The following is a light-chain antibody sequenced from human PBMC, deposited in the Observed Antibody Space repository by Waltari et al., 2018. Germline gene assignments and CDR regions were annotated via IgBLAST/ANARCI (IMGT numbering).Light chain of an antibody. CDR3: YSYAGSGTWV. Sequence: QSALTQPAPAPQPPGQPITISPTGTSSDVGTYNFSLCYQQNPGKAPNPMIYEGNKRPSGVSNRFSGSKAGNTASLTITGLQAEDDADYYCYSYAGSGTWVFGGGTKLTVL. CDR2: EGN. CDR1: SSDVGTYNF. V-gene: IGLV2-23*01. J-gene: IGLJ3*02.